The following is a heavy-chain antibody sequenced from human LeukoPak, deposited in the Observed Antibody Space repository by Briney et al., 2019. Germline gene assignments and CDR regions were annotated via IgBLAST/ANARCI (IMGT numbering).Heavy chain of an antibody. CDR3: ARNNDYYFDY. Sequence: SETLSLTCTVSGVSISSGSYYWSWIRQPAGKGLEWIGRIYTSGSTNYNPSLKSRVTISVDTSKNQFSLKLSSVTAADTAVYYCARNNDYYFDYWGQGTLVTVSS. V-gene: IGHV4-61*02. CDR2: IYTSGST. J-gene: IGHJ4*02. CDR1: GVSISSGSYY. D-gene: IGHD1-1*01.